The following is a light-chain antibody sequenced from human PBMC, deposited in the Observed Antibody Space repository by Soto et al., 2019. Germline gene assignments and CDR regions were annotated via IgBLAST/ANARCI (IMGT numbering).Light chain of an antibody. CDR2: KAS. CDR1: QNINTW. J-gene: IGKJ1*01. CDR3: QQYYSKSGT. V-gene: IGKV1-5*03. Sequence: DIQMTQSPSTLSASVGDRVTITCRASQNINTWLAWYQQKPGKAPNLLIYKASSLESGVPPRFSGSGSGTEFTLIISSLQPEDFATYYCQQYYSKSGTFGQGTKVEIK.